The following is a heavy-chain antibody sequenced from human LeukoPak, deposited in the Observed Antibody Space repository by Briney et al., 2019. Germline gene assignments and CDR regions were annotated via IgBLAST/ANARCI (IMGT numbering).Heavy chain of an antibody. Sequence: GGSLRLSCAASGFTFSSYEMNWVRQAPGKGLEWVSDISSSGTTIHYADSVKGRFTISRDIAKNSLYLQMSSLRAEDTAVYYCARGLDDGYSYGLDYWGQGTLVTVSS. V-gene: IGHV3-48*03. J-gene: IGHJ4*02. D-gene: IGHD5-18*01. CDR3: ARGLDDGYSYGLDY. CDR1: GFTFSSYE. CDR2: ISSSGTTI.